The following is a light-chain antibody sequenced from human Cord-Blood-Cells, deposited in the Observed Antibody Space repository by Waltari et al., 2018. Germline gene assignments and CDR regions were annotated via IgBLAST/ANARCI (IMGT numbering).Light chain of an antibody. CDR1: QSVSSY. V-gene: IGKV3-11*01. CDR2: DAS. Sequence: ELVLTQSPATLSLSPGERATLSCRASQSVSSYLAWYQQKPGQAPRLLIYDASNRATGIPARFRGSGSGTDFTLTISSLEPEDFAVYYCQQRSNWQLTFGGGTKVEIK. CDR3: QQRSNWQLT. J-gene: IGKJ4*01.